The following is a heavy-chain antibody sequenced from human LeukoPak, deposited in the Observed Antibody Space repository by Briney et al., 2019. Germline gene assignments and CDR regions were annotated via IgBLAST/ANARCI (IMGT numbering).Heavy chain of an antibody. J-gene: IGHJ4*02. D-gene: IGHD3-22*01. Sequence: PGGSLRLSCAASGFTFSSYGMSWVRQAPGKGLEWVSAISGSGGSTYYTDSVKGRFTISRDNSKNTLYLQMNSLRAEDTAVYCCAKDTTVRYYDSSGYYDYWGQGTLVTVSS. V-gene: IGHV3-23*01. CDR1: GFTFSSYG. CDR3: AKDTTVRYYDSSGYYDY. CDR2: ISGSGGST.